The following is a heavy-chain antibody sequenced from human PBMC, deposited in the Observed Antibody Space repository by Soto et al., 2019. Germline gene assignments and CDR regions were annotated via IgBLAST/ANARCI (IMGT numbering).Heavy chain of an antibody. J-gene: IGHJ6*02. CDR3: ARSLSIAALDYYDGMDV. D-gene: IGHD6-13*01. CDR2: IIPIFGTA. V-gene: IGHV1-69*01. CDR1: GGTFSSYA. Sequence: QVQLVQSGAEVKKPGSSVKVSCKASGGTFSSYAISWVRQAPGQGLEWMGGIIPIFGTANYAQKFQGRVTITADESTSTAYMELSSLRSEDTAVYYCARSLSIAALDYYDGMDVWGQGTTVTVSS.